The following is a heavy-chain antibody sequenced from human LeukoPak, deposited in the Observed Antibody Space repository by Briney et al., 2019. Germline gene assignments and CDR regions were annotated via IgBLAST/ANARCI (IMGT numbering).Heavy chain of an antibody. CDR2: IIPIFGTS. CDR3: ARGRTGDGYNMFDY. V-gene: IGHV1-69*13. CDR1: GGTFSSYA. Sequence: GASVKVSCKASGGTFSSYAISWVRQAPGQGLEWMGGIIPIFGTSNYAQKFQGRVTITADESTSTAYMELSSLTSEDTAVYYCARGRTGDGYNMFDYWGQGTLVTVSS. J-gene: IGHJ4*02. D-gene: IGHD5-24*01.